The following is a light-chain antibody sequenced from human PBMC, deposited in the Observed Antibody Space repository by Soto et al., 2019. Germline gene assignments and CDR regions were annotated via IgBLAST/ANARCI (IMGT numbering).Light chain of an antibody. Sequence: QSALTQPASVSGPPGQSITISCTGTSSDIGAYNFVSWSQQHPGKAPKLMIYDVNIRPSGVSNRFSGSKSGNTASLTISGRQAEDEADYYCTSWTTSTTMIFGGGTTLTDL. V-gene: IGLV2-14*03. J-gene: IGLJ2*01. CDR2: DVN. CDR3: TSWTTSTTMI. CDR1: SSDIGAYNF.